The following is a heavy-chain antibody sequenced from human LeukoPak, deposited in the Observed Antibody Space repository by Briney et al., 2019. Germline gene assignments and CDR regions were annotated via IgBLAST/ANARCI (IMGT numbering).Heavy chain of an antibody. CDR1: GFTFSSYA. V-gene: IGHV3-23*01. CDR2: ISGSGGST. Sequence: GGSLRLSRAASGFTFSSYAMNWVRQAPGKGLEWVSAISGSGGSTYYADSVKGRFTISRDNSKNTLYLQMNSLRAEDTAVYYCAKDLRTRITIFGVVYYYYGMDVWGQGTTVTVSS. J-gene: IGHJ6*02. CDR3: AKDLRTRITIFGVVYYYYGMDV. D-gene: IGHD3-3*01.